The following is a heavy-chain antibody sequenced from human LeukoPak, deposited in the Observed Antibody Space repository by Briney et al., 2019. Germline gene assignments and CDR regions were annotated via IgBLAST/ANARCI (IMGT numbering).Heavy chain of an antibody. CDR3: ARGYCSSTSCTNDY. D-gene: IGHD2-2*01. Sequence: GGSLRLSCVASGFRLSTYDMYWVRQAPGEGLEYVSAITSNGGTTYYANSVKGRFTISRDNSKNTLYLQMGSLRAEDMAVYYCARGYCSSTSCTNDYWGQGTLVTVSS. J-gene: IGHJ4*02. V-gene: IGHV3-64*01. CDR2: ITSNGGTT. CDR1: GFRLSTYD.